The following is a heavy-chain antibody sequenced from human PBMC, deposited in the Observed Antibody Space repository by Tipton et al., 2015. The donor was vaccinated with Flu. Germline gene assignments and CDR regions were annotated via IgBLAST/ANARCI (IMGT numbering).Heavy chain of an antibody. J-gene: IGHJ4*02. CDR3: ATEYRGGGNRYYFDY. D-gene: IGHD4-23*01. CDR1: SGSLSSGAYY. V-gene: IGHV4-39*07. CDR2: IFYRGST. Sequence: TLSLTCTVSSGSLSSGAYYWGWIRQPPGKGLEWIGSIFYRGSTYRNPSLKSRVTISVDTSKNQFSLKLSSVIAADTAVYYCATEYRGGGNRYYFDYWGQGTLVTVSS.